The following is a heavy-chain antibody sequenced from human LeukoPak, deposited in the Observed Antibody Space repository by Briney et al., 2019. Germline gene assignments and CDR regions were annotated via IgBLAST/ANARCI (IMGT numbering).Heavy chain of an antibody. CDR3: AKARHWYTWGDY. D-gene: IGHD6-13*01. CDR2: ISWNGDTK. V-gene: IGHV3-9*01. J-gene: IGHJ4*02. Sequence: PGGSLRLSCTASGFTFDDYAMHWVRQPPGKGLGWVSAISWNGDTKAYADSVKGRFTISRDNAKNSLYLQMNSLRAEDTAFYYCAKARHWYTWGDYWGQGTLVTVSS. CDR1: GFTFDDYA.